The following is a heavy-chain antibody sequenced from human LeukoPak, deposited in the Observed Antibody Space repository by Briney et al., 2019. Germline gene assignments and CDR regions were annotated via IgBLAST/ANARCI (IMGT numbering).Heavy chain of an antibody. CDR3: ARSDGYGLVGI. J-gene: IGHJ3*02. CDR2: IYSSGST. D-gene: IGHD3-10*01. V-gene: IGHV4-39*07. CDR1: GGSFSGYY. Sequence: PSETLSLTCTVYGGSFSGYYWGWIRQPPGKTLEWIGSIYSSGSTYYNPSLKSRVIIIIDTPKNHFSLTLSSVTAADTAVYYCARSDGYGLVGIWGQGTMVTVSS.